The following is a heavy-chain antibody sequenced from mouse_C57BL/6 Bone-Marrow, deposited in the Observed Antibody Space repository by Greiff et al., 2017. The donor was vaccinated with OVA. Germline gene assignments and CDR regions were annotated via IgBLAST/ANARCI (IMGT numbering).Heavy chain of an antibody. J-gene: IGHJ1*03. Sequence: VQLQQPGAELVKPGASVKLSCKASGYTFTSYWMQWVKQRPGQGLAWIGEIDPSDSYTNYNQKFKGKATLTVDTSSSTAYMQLSSLTSEDSAVYYCARWLRHWYFDVWGTGTTVTVSS. CDR1: GYTFTSYW. D-gene: IGHD2-2*01. CDR3: ARWLRHWYFDV. V-gene: IGHV1-50*01. CDR2: IDPSDSYT.